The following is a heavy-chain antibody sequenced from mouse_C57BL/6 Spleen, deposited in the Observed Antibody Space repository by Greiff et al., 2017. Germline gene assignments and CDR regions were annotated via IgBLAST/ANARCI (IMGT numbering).Heavy chain of an antibody. J-gene: IGHJ3*01. CDR2: IYPGDGDT. Sequence: QVQLQQSGPELVKPGASVKISCKASGYAFSSSWMNWVKQRPGKGLEWIGRIYPGDGDTNYNGKFKGKATLTAAQSSSTAYMQLSSLTSEASAVYFCARGGGYGFAYGGQGTLVTVSA. CDR3: ARGGGYGFAY. V-gene: IGHV1-82*01. CDR1: GYAFSSSW. D-gene: IGHD2-2*01.